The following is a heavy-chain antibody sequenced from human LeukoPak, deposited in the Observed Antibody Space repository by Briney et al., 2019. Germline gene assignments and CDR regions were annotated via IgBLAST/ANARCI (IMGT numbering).Heavy chain of an antibody. J-gene: IGHJ4*02. CDR3: AKDAQRGFDFSNSLES. Sequence: GGSLRLSCAASGFTFSTYAVNWVRQAPGKGLEWVSAISSSGGTTYYADSVKGRFSISRDNSKKTVYLQMNSLRVEDTAVYYCAKDAQRGFDFSNSLESWGQGTLVTVSS. D-gene: IGHD3/OR15-3a*01. V-gene: IGHV3-23*01. CDR1: GFTFSTYA. CDR2: ISSSGGTT.